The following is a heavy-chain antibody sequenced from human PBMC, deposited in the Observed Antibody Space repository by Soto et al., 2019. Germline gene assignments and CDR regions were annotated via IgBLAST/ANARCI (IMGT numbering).Heavy chain of an antibody. CDR1: SDSSRSPNW. J-gene: IGHJ4*01. V-gene: IGHV4-4*02. CDR3: AKHGAVYCAD. CDR2: IDQRGSS. Sequence: QVHLQESGPGLVKPSGTLSLPCAVSSDSSRSPNWWSWVRQPPGKGLEWIGQIDQRGSSTYNPSLTSRTRRVTMSIEWSKNQLSLMLTSLAAAVTAVYYCAKHGAVYCADWGHGTPVIVSS.